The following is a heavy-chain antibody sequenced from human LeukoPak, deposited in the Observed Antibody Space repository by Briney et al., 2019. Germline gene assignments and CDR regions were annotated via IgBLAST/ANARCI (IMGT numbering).Heavy chain of an antibody. CDR1: GGSISSGGYY. CDR3: ARMVFSLGYCSSTSCYSARRHFDP. V-gene: IGHV4-31*03. Sequence: SETLSLTCTVPGGSISSGGYYWSWIRQHPGKGLEWIGYIYYSGSTYYNPSLKSRVTISVDTSKNQFSLKLSSVTAADTAVYYCARMVFSLGYCSSTSCYSARRHFDPWGQGTLVTVSS. CDR2: IYYSGST. D-gene: IGHD2-2*02. J-gene: IGHJ5*02.